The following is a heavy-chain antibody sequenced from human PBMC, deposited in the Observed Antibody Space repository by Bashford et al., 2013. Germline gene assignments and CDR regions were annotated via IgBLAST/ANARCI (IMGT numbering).Heavy chain of an antibody. J-gene: IGHJ4*02. CDR3: ARDPHYKILTGQYRAHDY. CDR1: GGSISSYY. CDR2: IHYSGST. D-gene: IGHD3-9*01. Sequence: SETLSLTCTVSGGSISSYYWYWIRQPPGKGLEWIGFIHYSGSTNYNPSLKSRITISVDTSKNQFSLKLSSVTAADTAVYYCARDPHYKILTGQYRAHDYWGREPWSPSPQ. V-gene: IGHV4-59*01.